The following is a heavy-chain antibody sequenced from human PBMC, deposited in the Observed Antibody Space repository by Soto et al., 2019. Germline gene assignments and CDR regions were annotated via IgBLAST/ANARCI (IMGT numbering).Heavy chain of an antibody. D-gene: IGHD6-19*01. CDR3: ARGARAEISSGWSFWRVSSDY. CDR2: ISYDGFHK. V-gene: IGHV3-30-3*01. J-gene: IGHJ4*02. CDR1: GFTFSSYV. Sequence: QVQLVESGGGVVQPGRSLRLSCAASGFTFSSYVLHWVRQAPGKGLEWVAVISYDGFHKYYADSVQGRFTIARDNSKNTLYLQINSLRAEDTAVYYCARGARAEISSGWSFWRVSSDYWGQGTLVTVSS.